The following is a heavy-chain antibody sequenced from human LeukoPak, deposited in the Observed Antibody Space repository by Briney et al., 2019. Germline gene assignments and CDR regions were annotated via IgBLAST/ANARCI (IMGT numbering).Heavy chain of an antibody. CDR2: INYRGST. CDR1: GGSFSGYY. D-gene: IGHD4-17*01. CDR3: ARATVTTTHYFDY. J-gene: IGHJ4*02. Sequence: SETLSLTCAVYGGSFSGYYWSWIRQPPGKGLEWIGYINYRGSTNYNPSLKSRVTISVDTSKNQFSLKLSSVTAADTAVYYCARATVTTTHYFDYWGQGTLVTVSS. V-gene: IGHV4-59*01.